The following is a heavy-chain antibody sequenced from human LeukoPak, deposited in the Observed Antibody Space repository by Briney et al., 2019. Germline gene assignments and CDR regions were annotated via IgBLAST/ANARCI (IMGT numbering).Heavy chain of an antibody. V-gene: IGHV1-24*01. CDR3: ATRSTEKETDLAGLTVGDAFDI. CDR2: FYPEDGEK. J-gene: IGHJ3*02. Sequence: AAVRVSCMVSGYTLTELSMQWVRQAPGKGGEGVGGFYPEDGEKIYPQKFQGRVTMTEHTSTDTAYMELSSLRSEDTAVYYCATRSTEKETDLAGLTVGDAFDIWGQGTMVTASS. D-gene: IGHD3-9*01. CDR1: GYTLTELS.